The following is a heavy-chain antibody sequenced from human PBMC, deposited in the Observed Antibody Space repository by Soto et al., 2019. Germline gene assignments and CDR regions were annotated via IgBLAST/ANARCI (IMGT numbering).Heavy chain of an antibody. Sequence: EVQLVESGGGLVKPGGSLRLPFAASGFPFSNAWRSWVRQAPGKGLEWVGRIKSKTDGGTTDYAAPVKGRFTISRDDSKNTLYLQMNSLKTEDTAVYYCTTQYSSGWYVAFDIWGQGTMVTVSS. V-gene: IGHV3-15*01. CDR2: IKSKTDGGTT. CDR3: TTQYSSGWYVAFDI. J-gene: IGHJ3*02. D-gene: IGHD6-19*01. CDR1: GFPFSNAW.